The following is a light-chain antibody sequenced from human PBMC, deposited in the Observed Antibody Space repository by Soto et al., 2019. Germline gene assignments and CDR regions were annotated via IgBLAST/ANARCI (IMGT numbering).Light chain of an antibody. CDR3: CSYAGSTTRVQ. CDR2: EVS. Sequence: QSALTQPASVSGSPGQSITISCTGTSSDVDTYKYVSWYQQHHGNAPKRMIYEVSYRPSGVSDRFSGSKSGNTASLTISGLQAEEEADYYCCSYAGSTTRVQFGGGTKLTVL. J-gene: IGLJ2*01. V-gene: IGLV2-14*01. CDR1: SSDVDTYKY.